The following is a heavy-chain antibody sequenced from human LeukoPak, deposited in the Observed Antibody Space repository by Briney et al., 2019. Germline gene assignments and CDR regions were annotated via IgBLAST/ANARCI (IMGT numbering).Heavy chain of an antibody. J-gene: IGHJ6*03. Sequence: ASVTVSFTASGYTFTSYDINRVRQAPGQGLEWMGWMNPNSGNTGYTQKFQGRVTMTRNTSISTAYMELNSLRSEDTAVYYCARGQVYYYYMDVWGKGTTVTVSS. CDR2: MNPNSGNT. V-gene: IGHV1-8*01. CDR3: ARGQVYYYYMDV. CDR1: GYTFTSYD.